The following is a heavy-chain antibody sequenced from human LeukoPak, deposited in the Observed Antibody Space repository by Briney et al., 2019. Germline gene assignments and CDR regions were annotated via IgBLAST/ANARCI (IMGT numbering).Heavy chain of an antibody. CDR3: ARGPSVRGVIINYFDY. Sequence: PGGSLRLSCAASGFTFSSYWMSWVRQAPGKGLEWVANIKQDGSEKYYVDSVKGRFTISRDNAKNSLYLQMNSLRAEDTAVYYCARGPSVRGVIINYFDYWGQGTLVTVSS. D-gene: IGHD3-10*01. CDR1: GFTFSSYW. J-gene: IGHJ4*02. CDR2: IKQDGSEK. V-gene: IGHV3-7*01.